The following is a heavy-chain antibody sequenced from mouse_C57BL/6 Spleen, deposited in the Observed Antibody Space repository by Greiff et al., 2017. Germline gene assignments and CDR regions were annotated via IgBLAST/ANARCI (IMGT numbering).Heavy chain of an antibody. Sequence: EVQVVESGGDLVKPGGSLKLSCAASGFTFSSYGMSWVRQTPDKRLEWVATISSGGSYTYYPDSVKGRFTISRDNAKNTLYLQMSSLKSEDTAMYYCARQVYYFGCWGPGTTLSVS. J-gene: IGHJ2*01. V-gene: IGHV5-6*01. CDR1: GFTFSSYG. CDR2: ISSGGSYT. CDR3: ARQVYYFGC.